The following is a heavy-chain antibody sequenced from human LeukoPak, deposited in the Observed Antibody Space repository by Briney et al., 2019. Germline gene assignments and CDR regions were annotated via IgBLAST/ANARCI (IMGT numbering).Heavy chain of an antibody. D-gene: IGHD2-15*01. J-gene: IGHJ4*02. Sequence: GGSLRLSCAASGFTFSSYAMSWVRQAPGKGLEWASGVNTGGGYTYYADSVKGRFTISRDNSRNTLYLQMNSLRAEDAALYYCAKNVGGCSGGSCYSGFDYWGQGTLVTVSS. V-gene: IGHV3-23*01. CDR2: VNTGGGYT. CDR3: AKNVGGCSGGSCYSGFDY. CDR1: GFTFSSYA.